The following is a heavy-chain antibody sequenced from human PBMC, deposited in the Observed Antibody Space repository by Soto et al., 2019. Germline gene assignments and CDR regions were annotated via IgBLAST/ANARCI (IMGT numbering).Heavy chain of an antibody. Sequence: QVQLVQSGAEVKKPGSSVKVSCKASGGTFSSYAISWVRQAPGQGLEWMGGIIPIFGTANYAQKFQGRVTITADKSTSTAYMELSSLRSEDTAVYYCARANDIVVVPAAILHYYYYYGMAVWGQGTTITVSS. CDR2: IIPIFGTA. J-gene: IGHJ6*02. CDR1: GGTFSSYA. V-gene: IGHV1-69*06. D-gene: IGHD2-2*01. CDR3: ARANDIVVVPAAILHYYYYYGMAV.